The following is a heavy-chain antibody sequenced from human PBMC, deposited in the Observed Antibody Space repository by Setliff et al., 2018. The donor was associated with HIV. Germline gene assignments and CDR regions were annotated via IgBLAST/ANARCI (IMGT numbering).Heavy chain of an antibody. Sequence: GGSLRLSCAASGFNFRTYSMNWVRQAPGKGLEWVASISSSTAAIDYADSVKGRFAISRDNTGNSLYLQMNSLRVDDTAMYYCAKVFRSSTMLLVGFDYWGLGTLVTVSS. D-gene: IGHD3-22*01. CDR1: GFNFRTYS. V-gene: IGHV3-21*04. J-gene: IGHJ4*02. CDR3: AKVFRSSTMLLVGFDY. CDR2: ISSSTAAI.